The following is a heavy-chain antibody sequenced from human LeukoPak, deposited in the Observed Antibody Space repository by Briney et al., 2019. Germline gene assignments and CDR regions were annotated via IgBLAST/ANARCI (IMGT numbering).Heavy chain of an antibody. Sequence: PGGSLRLSCAVSGFTFSNFWMSWVRQAPGRGLEWVANIHPEGSEKYHVESVKGRSTISRDNAKNLLFLQMNGLRVEDTAVYYCARGDDFSGDHWGQGTLVTVSS. CDR2: IHPEGSEK. V-gene: IGHV3-7*04. J-gene: IGHJ4*02. CDR1: GFTFSNFW. D-gene: IGHD1-1*01. CDR3: ARGDDFSGDH.